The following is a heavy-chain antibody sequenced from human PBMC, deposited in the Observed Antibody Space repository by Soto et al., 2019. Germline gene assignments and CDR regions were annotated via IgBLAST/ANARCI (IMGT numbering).Heavy chain of an antibody. V-gene: IGHV1-69*11. CDR2: IIPILGPA. Sequence: QVQLVQSGAEVKKPGSSVKVSCKASGGTFRSYALTWVRQAPGQGLEWMGGIIPILGPANYAQKLQGRVTITADESTNTAYMELSSLRSEDTAVYYCSRGNYDYIWGSYRQYFIDYGGQGTLVTVSS. J-gene: IGHJ4*02. CDR1: GGTFRSYA. CDR3: SRGNYDYIWGSYRQYFIDY. D-gene: IGHD3-16*02.